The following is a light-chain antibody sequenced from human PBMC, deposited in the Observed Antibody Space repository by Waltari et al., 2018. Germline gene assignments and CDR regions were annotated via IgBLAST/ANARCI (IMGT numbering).Light chain of an antibody. CDR1: SGHSSYA. J-gene: IGLJ3*02. CDR2: LNSDGSH. Sequence: QLVLTQSPSASASLGASVKLTCTLSSGHSSYAIAWHQQQPEKGPRYLMKLNSDGSHSKGEVIPDRSSGSSSGAERYLTISSLQSEDEADYYCQTWGTGIRVFGGGTKLTVL. V-gene: IGLV4-69*01. CDR3: QTWGTGIRV.